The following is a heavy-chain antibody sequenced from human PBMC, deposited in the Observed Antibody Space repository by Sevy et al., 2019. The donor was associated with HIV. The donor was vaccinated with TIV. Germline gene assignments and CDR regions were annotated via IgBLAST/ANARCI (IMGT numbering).Heavy chain of an antibody. J-gene: IGHJ5*02. CDR1: GYTFTSYG. V-gene: IGHV1-2*02. CDR2: INPNSGGT. D-gene: IGHD3-22*01. CDR3: ARLATRGNYYDSSGPRVSWFDP. Sequence: ASVKVSCKASGYTFTSYGISWVRQAPGQGLEWMGWINPNSGGTNYAQKFQGRVTMTRDTSISTAYMELSRLRSDDTAVYYCARLATRGNYYDSSGPRVSWFDPWGQGTLVTVSS.